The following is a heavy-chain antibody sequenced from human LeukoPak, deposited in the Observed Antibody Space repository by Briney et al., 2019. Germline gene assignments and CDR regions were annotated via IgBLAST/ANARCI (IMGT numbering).Heavy chain of an antibody. CDR1: GFTFSAYA. V-gene: IGHV3-23*01. CDR3: ARDPNGDYIGAFDM. D-gene: IGHD4-17*01. Sequence: PGGSLRLSCTASGFTFSAYAMMWVRQAPGKGPEWVSAIRGGGGSAFYADSVKGRFTISGDNSKYTLFLQMNSLRAEDTAVYYCARDPNGDYIGAFDMWGPGTMVTVSS. J-gene: IGHJ3*02. CDR2: IRGGGGSA.